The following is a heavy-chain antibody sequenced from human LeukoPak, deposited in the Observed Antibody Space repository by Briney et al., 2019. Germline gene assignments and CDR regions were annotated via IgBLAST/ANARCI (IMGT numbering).Heavy chain of an antibody. D-gene: IGHD6-6*01. J-gene: IGHJ4*02. CDR1: GFIVSNNY. Sequence: GGSLRLSCVASGFIVSNNYMSWVRQAPGKGLWWGSVIYASGITYYADSVKGRFTISRDNSKSTLYFQMNSLRAEDTAVYYCARGHGGSSSHRYSDYWGQGTQVTVSS. V-gene: IGHV3-66*01. CDR2: IYASGIT. CDR3: ARGHGGSSSHRYSDY.